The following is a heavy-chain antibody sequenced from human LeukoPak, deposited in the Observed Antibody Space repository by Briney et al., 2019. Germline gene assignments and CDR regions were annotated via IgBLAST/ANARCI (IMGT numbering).Heavy chain of an antibody. CDR3: ATLTRGITIFGVVMTPFDY. J-gene: IGHJ4*02. CDR2: IYYSEYT. Sequence: SETLSLTCTVSGGSISSSSYYWGWIRQPPGKGLEWIGSIYYSEYTYYNPSLKSRVTISVDTSKNQFSLKLSSVTAADTAVYYCATLTRGITIFGVVMTPFDYWGQGTLVTVSS. CDR1: GGSISSSSYY. V-gene: IGHV4-39*01. D-gene: IGHD3-3*01.